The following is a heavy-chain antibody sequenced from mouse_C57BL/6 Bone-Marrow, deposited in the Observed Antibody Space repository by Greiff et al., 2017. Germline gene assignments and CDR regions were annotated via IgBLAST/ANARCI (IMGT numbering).Heavy chain of an antibody. CDR1: GFTFSSYT. CDR2: ISGGGGNT. D-gene: IGHD1-1*01. V-gene: IGHV5-9*01. CDR3: ARGGYGSSYYWYFDV. J-gene: IGHJ1*03. Sequence: EVHLVESGGGLVKPGGSLKLSCAASGFTFSSYTMSWVRQTPEKRLEWVATISGGGGNTYYPDSVKGRFTISRDNAKNTLYLQMSSLRSEDTALYYCARGGYGSSYYWYFDVWGTGTTVTVSS.